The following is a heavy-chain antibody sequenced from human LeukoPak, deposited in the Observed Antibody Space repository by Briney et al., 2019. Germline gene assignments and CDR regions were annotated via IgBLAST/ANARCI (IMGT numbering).Heavy chain of an antibody. CDR3: AKEEAVAGLYYYYYYMDV. J-gene: IGHJ6*03. Sequence: PGGSLRLSCAASGFTFSSYGMHWVRQAPGKGLEWVAFIRYDGSNKYYADSVKGRFTISRDNSKNTLYLQMNSLRAEDTAVYYCAKEEAVAGLYYYYYYMDVWGKGTTVTISS. CDR2: IRYDGSNK. V-gene: IGHV3-30*02. D-gene: IGHD6-19*01. CDR1: GFTFSSYG.